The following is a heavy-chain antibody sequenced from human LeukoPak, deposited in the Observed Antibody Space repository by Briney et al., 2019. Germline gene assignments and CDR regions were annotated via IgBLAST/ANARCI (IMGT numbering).Heavy chain of an antibody. J-gene: IGHJ2*01. D-gene: IGHD4/OR15-4a*01. CDR3: ARSPSLRSDYWYFDL. V-gene: IGHV4-59*01. CDR1: GFTFSSYA. CDR2: IYYSGST. Sequence: GSLRLSCAASGFTFSSYAMSWIRQPPGKGLEWIGYIYYSGSTNYNPSLKSRVTISVDTSKNQFSLKLSSVTAADTAVYYCARSPSLRSDYWYFDLWGRGTLVTVSS.